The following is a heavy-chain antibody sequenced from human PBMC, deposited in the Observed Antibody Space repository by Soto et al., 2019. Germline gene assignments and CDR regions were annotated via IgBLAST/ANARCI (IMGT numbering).Heavy chain of an antibody. CDR1: GGSFSGYY. J-gene: IGHJ5*02. Sequence: SETLSLTCAVYGGSFSGYYWSWIRQPPGKGLEWIGEINHSGSTNYNLSLKSRGTISVDTSKNQFSLKLSSVTAADTAVYYCASMAPYVAPTNWFDPWGEGTLVTV. D-gene: IGHD3-10*02. CDR3: ASMAPYVAPTNWFDP. CDR2: INHSGST. V-gene: IGHV4-34*01.